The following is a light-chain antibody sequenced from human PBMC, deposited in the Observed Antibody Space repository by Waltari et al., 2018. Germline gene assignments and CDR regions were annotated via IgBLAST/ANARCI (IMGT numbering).Light chain of an antibody. CDR2: GVT. V-gene: IGLV2-23*02. J-gene: IGLJ3*02. Sequence: QSALTQPASVSGSPGPSITIPSTGTTSDIGKFDLVSSYHQPPGKAPQLLIHGVTQRPSGVSNHFSGSKSGNTASLTISGLQPEDEANYYCCPFTDTSIWVFGGGTKLTVL. CDR1: TSDIGKFDL. CDR3: CPFTDTSIWV.